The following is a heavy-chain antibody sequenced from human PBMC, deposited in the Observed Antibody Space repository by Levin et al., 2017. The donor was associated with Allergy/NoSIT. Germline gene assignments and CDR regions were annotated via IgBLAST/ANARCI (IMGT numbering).Heavy chain of an antibody. D-gene: IGHD6-19*01. V-gene: IGHV3-64D*06. CDR3: VREWYSSAWYFDY. J-gene: IGHJ4*02. CDR1: GFTFSRYG. Sequence: PGGSLRLSCSASGFTFSRYGMHWVRQAPGRGLEYVSAISSEGSSTYYADSVKDRFTISRDNSKNTLYLQMSSLRPDDTAVYFCVREWYSSAWYFDYWGQGTLVTVSS. CDR2: ISSEGSST.